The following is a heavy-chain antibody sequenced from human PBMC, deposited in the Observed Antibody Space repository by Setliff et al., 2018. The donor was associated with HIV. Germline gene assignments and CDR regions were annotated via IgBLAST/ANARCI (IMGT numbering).Heavy chain of an antibody. J-gene: IGHJ4*02. CDR3: ARFYDYYGHRLDY. D-gene: IGHD3-16*01. Sequence: PSETLSLTCTVSGGSINSGCYYWGWIRQPPEKGLEWIGTMFYSGSTYYNPSLKSRVTIFIDTSKNQFSLRLSSVTAADTAVYYCARFYDYYGHRLDYWGQGTQVTVSS. V-gene: IGHV4-39*01. CDR1: GGSINSGCYY. CDR2: MFYSGST.